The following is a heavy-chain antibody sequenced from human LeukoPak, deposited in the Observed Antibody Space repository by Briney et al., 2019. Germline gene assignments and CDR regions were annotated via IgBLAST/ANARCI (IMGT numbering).Heavy chain of an antibody. D-gene: IGHD6-13*01. CDR1: GDSISSFY. Sequence: SETLSLTCTVSGDSISSFYWTWLRQPAGKGLEWIGRIYTSGSTNYNPSLKSRVTMSVGTSKNQFSLKLSSVTAADTAVYYCARDVVAAAGTWDYWGQGTLVTVSS. J-gene: IGHJ4*02. CDR2: IYTSGST. CDR3: ARDVVAAAGTWDY. V-gene: IGHV4-4*07.